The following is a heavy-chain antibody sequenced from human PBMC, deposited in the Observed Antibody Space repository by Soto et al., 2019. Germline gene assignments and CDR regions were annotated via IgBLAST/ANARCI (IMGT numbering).Heavy chain of an antibody. CDR1: GLTFRTYA. CDR3: AKERSSGWSFDY. J-gene: IGHJ4*02. Sequence: GGSLRLSCAAPGLTFRTYAMTWVRQAPGKGLEWVSIISGSGDSTYYADSVKGRFTVSRDNSKNTLYLQMNSLRAEDTAVFYCAKERSSGWSFDYWGQGTLVTVSS. D-gene: IGHD6-19*01. V-gene: IGHV3-23*01. CDR2: ISGSGDST.